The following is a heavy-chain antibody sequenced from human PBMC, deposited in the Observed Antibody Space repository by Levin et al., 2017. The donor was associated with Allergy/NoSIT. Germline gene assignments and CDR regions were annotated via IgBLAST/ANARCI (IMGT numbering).Heavy chain of an antibody. D-gene: IGHD5-18*01. Sequence: SETLSLTCTVSGGSISSSDYYWGWIRQPPGKGLEWIGSIYYNGITYYNPSLKSRVTISLDTSKKQFSLRLTSVTAADTAVYYCARNVPSGYSYGWFDYWGQGTLVTVSS. CDR2: IYYNGIT. CDR3: ARNVPSGYSYGWFDY. CDR1: GGSISSSDYY. V-gene: IGHV4-39*07. J-gene: IGHJ4*02.